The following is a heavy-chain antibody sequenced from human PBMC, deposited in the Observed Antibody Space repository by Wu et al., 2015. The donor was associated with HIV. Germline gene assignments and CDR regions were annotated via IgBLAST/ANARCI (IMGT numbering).Heavy chain of an antibody. CDR3: ARGRGTQGGNTTLEGWFDP. Sequence: QVQLVQSGAEVKKPGASVKVSCKASGYTFTSYDINWVRQATGQGLEWMGWMNPNSGNTGYAQKFRGRVTMTRNTSINTAYMELRSLISEDTAVYYCARGRGTQGGNTTLEGWFDPWGQGTLVTVSS. D-gene: IGHD1-1*01. CDR2: MNPNSGNT. J-gene: IGHJ5*02. V-gene: IGHV1-8*01. CDR1: GYTFTSYD.